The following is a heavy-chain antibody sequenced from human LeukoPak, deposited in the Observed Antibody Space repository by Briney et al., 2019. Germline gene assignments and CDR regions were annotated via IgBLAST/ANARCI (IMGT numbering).Heavy chain of an antibody. CDR3: ARDSHIGVWYFDY. V-gene: IGHV1-18*01. CDR1: GYTFTTYS. D-gene: IGHD3-16*01. J-gene: IGHJ4*02. Sequence: ASVTVSCKASGYTFTTYSINWVRQAPGHRLEWMGWINTDNGNTNFAQKFQGRVTVTTDTSTSTAFMELRSLTSDDTAVYYCARDSHIGVWYFDYWGQGTLVTVSS. CDR2: INTDNGNT.